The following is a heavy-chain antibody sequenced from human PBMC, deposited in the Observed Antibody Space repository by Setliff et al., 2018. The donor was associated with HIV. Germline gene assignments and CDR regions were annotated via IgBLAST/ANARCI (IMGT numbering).Heavy chain of an antibody. V-gene: IGHV4-31*03. CDR2: VYYTGKT. CDR1: GVSIVSGGFY. J-gene: IGHJ3*02. D-gene: IGHD2-2*01. CDR3: ARDLHANYHVVDI. Sequence: TLSLPCSVSGVSIVSGGFYFSWIRHRPGKGLEWIGTVYYTGKTYYNPSLQSRLTRSADTSKNQFSLKMRSVTAADTAVYFCARDLHANYHVVDIWGPGTMVTVSS.